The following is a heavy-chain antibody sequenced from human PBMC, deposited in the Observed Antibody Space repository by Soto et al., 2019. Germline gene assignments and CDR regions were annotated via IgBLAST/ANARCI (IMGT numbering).Heavy chain of an antibody. CDR1: GFTFSSYA. D-gene: IGHD3-16*01. CDR3: AKVSLGWRDGFDI. J-gene: IGHJ3*02. CDR2: VSGGSGTI. Sequence: EVQLLESGGGLVQPGGSLRLSCAASGFTFSSYAMSWVRQAPGKGLEWVSVVSGGSGTIYYADSVKGRFTISRDNSKNTVYLQINSLRAEDSAVYYCAKVSLGWRDGFDIWGQGTMVTVSS. V-gene: IGHV3-23*01.